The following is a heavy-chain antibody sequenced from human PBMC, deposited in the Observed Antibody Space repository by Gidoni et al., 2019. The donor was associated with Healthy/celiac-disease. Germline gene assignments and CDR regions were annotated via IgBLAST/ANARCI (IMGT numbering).Heavy chain of an antibody. Sequence: EVQLVQSGAEVTKPGESLRISCKGSGYSFTSYWISWVRQMPGKGLEWMGRIDPSDSYTNYSPSFQGHVTISADKSISTAYLQWSSLKASDTAMYYCAFFSTGDIVVVPAAMQSDDAFDIWGQGTMVTVSS. CDR1: GYSFTSYW. CDR2: IDPSDSYT. D-gene: IGHD2-2*01. J-gene: IGHJ3*02. CDR3: AFFSTGDIVVVPAAMQSDDAFDI. V-gene: IGHV5-10-1*03.